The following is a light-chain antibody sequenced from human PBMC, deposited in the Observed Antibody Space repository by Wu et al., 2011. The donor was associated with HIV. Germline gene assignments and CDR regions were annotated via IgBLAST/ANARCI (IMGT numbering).Light chain of an antibody. CDR1: RGIASY. CDR3: QQLSSFPLT. V-gene: IGKV1-9*01. J-gene: IGKJ4*01. CDR2: AAS. Sequence: ASVGDRVTLTCRASRGIASYLAWYQQIPGEAPKLLIYAASTCTAGPPRFSGTRSGTEFTLTISSLQPEDFATYYCQQLSSFPLTFGGGTKVEIK.